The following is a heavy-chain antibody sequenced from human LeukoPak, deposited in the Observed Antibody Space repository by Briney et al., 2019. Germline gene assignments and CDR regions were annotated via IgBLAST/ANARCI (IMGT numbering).Heavy chain of an antibody. CDR3: AKRASGSGTSLYYSDY. Sequence: PGGSLRLSCAASGFTFSSYAMSWVRQAPGKGLEWVSVISNSAGSTFYADSVKGRFTISRDNSKNTLYLQMNSLRAEDTAVYYCAKRASGSGTSLYYSDYWGQGTLVTVSS. J-gene: IGHJ4*02. D-gene: IGHD3-10*01. V-gene: IGHV3-23*01. CDR2: ISNSAGST. CDR1: GFTFSSYA.